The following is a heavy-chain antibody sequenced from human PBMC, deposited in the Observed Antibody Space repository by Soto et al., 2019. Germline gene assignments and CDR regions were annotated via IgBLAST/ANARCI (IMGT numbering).Heavy chain of an antibody. CDR3: ARTGYCGGDCPYYFAY. J-gene: IGHJ4*02. CDR1: GGSISSSSYY. Sequence: SETLSLTCTVSGGSISSSSYYWGWIRQPPGKGLEWIGSIYYSGSTYYNPSLKSRVTISVDTSKNQFSLKLSSVTAADTAVYYCARTGYCGGDCPYYFAYWGEGNLVTVSS. D-gene: IGHD2-21*02. V-gene: IGHV4-39*01. CDR2: IYYSGST.